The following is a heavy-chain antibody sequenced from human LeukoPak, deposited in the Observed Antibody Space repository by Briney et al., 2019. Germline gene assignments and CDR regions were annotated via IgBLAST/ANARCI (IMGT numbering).Heavy chain of an antibody. CDR2: ISTSSSYI. J-gene: IGHJ5*02. D-gene: IGHD4-17*01. Sequence: GGSLRLSSVASGFTSSSHSMNWVRPAPGKGLEWVSSISTSSSYIYYADSVKGRFTISRDHAKNSLYLQMNSLRAEDTAVYYCARDTSMHDYGDYNWFDPWGQGTLVTDCS. CDR3: ARDTSMHDYGDYNWFDP. CDR1: GFTSSSHS. V-gene: IGHV3-21*01.